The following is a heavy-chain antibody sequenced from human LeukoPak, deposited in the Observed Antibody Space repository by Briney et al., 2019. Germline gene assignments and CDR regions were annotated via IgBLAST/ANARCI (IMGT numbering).Heavy chain of an antibody. CDR3: ARVLDGTYYDILTGYFKGAFDI. CDR1: GYTFTSYG. Sequence: ASVKVSCKASGYTFTSYGISWVRQAPGQGLEWMGWISAYNGNTNYAQKIQGRVTMTTDISTSTAYMELRSLRSDDTAVYYCARVLDGTYYDILTGYFKGAFDIWGQGTKVTVSS. J-gene: IGHJ3*02. V-gene: IGHV1-18*01. D-gene: IGHD3-9*01. CDR2: ISAYNGNT.